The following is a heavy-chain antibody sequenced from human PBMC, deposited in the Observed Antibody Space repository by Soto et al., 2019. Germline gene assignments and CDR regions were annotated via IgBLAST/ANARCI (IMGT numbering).Heavy chain of an antibody. Sequence: PSETLSLPCTVSGGSMSSYYWTWIRQPAGKGLEWIGRVYSSGGTHYNPSLKSRVTISLDTSKNQFSLRLLSVTDADTAVYYCARGQRFSDWFDPWGQGTLVTVSS. CDR2: VYSSGGT. J-gene: IGHJ5*02. V-gene: IGHV4-4*07. CDR3: ARGQRFSDWFDP. CDR1: GGSMSSYY. D-gene: IGHD3-3*01.